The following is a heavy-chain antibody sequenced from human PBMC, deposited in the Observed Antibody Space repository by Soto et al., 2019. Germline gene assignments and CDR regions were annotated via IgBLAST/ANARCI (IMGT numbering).Heavy chain of an antibody. Sequence: GGSLRLSCAASGFTFNNYAMGWVRRAPGKGLEWVSSISDTGGGPYYADSVKGRFTISRDSSKSTLYLQMNSLRADDTAVYYCARQRGSSCYSSCDYWGQGILVTVSS. D-gene: IGHD6-19*01. CDR1: GFTFNNYA. CDR3: ARQRGSSCYSSCDY. V-gene: IGHV3-23*01. J-gene: IGHJ4*02. CDR2: ISDTGGGP.